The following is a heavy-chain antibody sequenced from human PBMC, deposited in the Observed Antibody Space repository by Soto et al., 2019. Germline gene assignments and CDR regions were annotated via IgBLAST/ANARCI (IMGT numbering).Heavy chain of an antibody. CDR3: ASRYCSGGSCYIHAFDI. J-gene: IGHJ3*02. CDR2: ISAYNGNT. D-gene: IGHD2-15*01. V-gene: IGHV1-18*01. Sequence: ASVKVSCKASGYTFTSYGISWVRQAPGQGLEWMGWISAYNGNTNYAQKLQGRVTMTTDTSTSTGYMELRSLRSDDTAVYYCASRYCSGGSCYIHAFDIWGQGTMVTVSS. CDR1: GYTFTSYG.